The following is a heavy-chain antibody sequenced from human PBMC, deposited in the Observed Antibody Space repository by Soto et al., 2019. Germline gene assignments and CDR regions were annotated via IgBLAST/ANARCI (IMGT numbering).Heavy chain of an antibody. D-gene: IGHD3-10*01. CDR3: ARDLGISGFGESGMDV. CDR2: IYYSGST. Sequence: QVQLQESGPGLVKPSQTLSLTCTVSGGSISSGGYYWSWIRQHPGKGLEWIGYIYYSGSTYYNPSLKSRVTISVDTSKNQFSLKLSSVTAADTSVYYCARDLGISGFGESGMDVWGQGTTVTVSS. V-gene: IGHV4-31*03. J-gene: IGHJ6*02. CDR1: GGSISSGGYY.